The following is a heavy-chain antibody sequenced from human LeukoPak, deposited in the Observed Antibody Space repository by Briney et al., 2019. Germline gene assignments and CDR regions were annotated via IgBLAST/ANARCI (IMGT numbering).Heavy chain of an antibody. CDR2: IYYSGST. J-gene: IGHJ4*02. V-gene: IGHV4-31*03. Sequence: SETLSLTCTVSGGSISSGGYYWNWIRQHPGKGLEWIGYIYYSGSTYYNPSLKSRVTISVDTSKNQFSLKLSSVTAADTAVYYCARGGRLDNELDYWGQGTLVTVSS. D-gene: IGHD3/OR15-3a*01. CDR3: ARGGRLDNELDY. CDR1: GGSISSGGYY.